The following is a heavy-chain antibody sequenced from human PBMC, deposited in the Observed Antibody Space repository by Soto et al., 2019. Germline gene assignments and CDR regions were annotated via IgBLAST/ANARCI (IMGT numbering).Heavy chain of an antibody. J-gene: IGHJ6*02. CDR3: APLSVSLSGPYGIHV. CDR2: MFYSGLT. Sequence: SETLSLTCIVSGYSVTSSDYYWAWIRQPPGKGLEWIGSMFYSGLTYYNPSLKSRVTLSVDTSKNQFSVRLNSVTAADTAVYYCAPLSVSLSGPYGIHVWGQGTTVTVSS. V-gene: IGHV4-39*01. D-gene: IGHD2-15*01. CDR1: GYSVTSSDYY.